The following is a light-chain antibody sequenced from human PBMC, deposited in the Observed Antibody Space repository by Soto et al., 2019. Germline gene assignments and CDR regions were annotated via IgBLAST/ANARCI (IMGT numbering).Light chain of an antibody. CDR1: QSITNY. J-gene: IGKJ1*01. Sequence: DIQMTQSPSSLSASVGDRVTITCRASQSITNYLTWYQHKPGKAPNLLIYAASSLQSGVPSRFSGSGSETDFTLIISSLQPEDFATYYCQQSYSTPWTFGQGTTVEIK. CDR3: QQSYSTPWT. V-gene: IGKV1-39*01. CDR2: AAS.